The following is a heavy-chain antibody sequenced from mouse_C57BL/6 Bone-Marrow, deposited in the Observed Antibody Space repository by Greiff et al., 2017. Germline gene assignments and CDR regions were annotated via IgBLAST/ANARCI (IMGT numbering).Heavy chain of an antibody. CDR1: GFTFSDAW. V-gene: IGHV6-6*01. CDR3: TSHSNYVPYYAMDY. CDR2: IRNKANNHAT. Sequence: DVKLQESGGGLVQPGGSMKLSCAASGFTFSDAWMDWVRQSPEKGLEWVAEIRNKANNHATYYAESVKGRFTISRDDSKSSVYLQMNSLRAEDTGIYYCTSHSNYVPYYAMDYWGQGTSVTVSS. J-gene: IGHJ4*01. D-gene: IGHD2-5*01.